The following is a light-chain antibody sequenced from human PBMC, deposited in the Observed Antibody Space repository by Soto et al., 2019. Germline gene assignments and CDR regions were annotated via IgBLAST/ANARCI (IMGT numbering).Light chain of an antibody. CDR1: SSDVGSHNL. Sequence: QSALTQPASVSGSPGQSITISCTGTSSDVGSHNLVSWYQQHPGQAPKRMIYEVSKRPLGVSARFSASKSGNTASLTISGLQAGDEADYYCCSYGGSRAVFGGGTQLTVL. J-gene: IGLJ7*01. CDR3: CSYGGSRAV. V-gene: IGLV2-23*02. CDR2: EVS.